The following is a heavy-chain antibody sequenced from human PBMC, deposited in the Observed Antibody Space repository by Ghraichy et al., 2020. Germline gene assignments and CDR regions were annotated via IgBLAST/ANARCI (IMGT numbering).Heavy chain of an antibody. CDR2: IYYSGST. J-gene: IGHJ3*02. Sequence: SETLSLTCTVSGGSISSSSYYWGWIRQPPGKGLEWIGSIYYSGSTYYNPSLKSRVTISVDTSKNQFSLKLSSVTAADTAVYYCARDLSMVRGVIDAFDIWGQGTMVTVSS. CDR3: ARDLSMVRGVIDAFDI. V-gene: IGHV4-39*07. D-gene: IGHD3-10*01. CDR1: GGSISSSSYY.